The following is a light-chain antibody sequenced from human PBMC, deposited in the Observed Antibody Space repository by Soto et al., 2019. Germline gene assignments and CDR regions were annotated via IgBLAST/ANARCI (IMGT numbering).Light chain of an antibody. CDR2: GAS. J-gene: IGKJ1*01. V-gene: IGKV3-20*01. Sequence: EIVLTQSPGSLSLSPGQRATLSCRASQSVDTTFFAWYQKKPGQAPRLLIYGASKRATGIPDRFSGSGSGTDFTLISSRLEPEDFAVYYCQQYMSSVTFGQVTKVEIK. CDR1: QSVDTTF. CDR3: QQYMSSVT.